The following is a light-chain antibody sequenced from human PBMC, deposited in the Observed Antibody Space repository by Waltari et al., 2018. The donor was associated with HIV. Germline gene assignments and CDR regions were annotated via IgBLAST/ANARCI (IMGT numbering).Light chain of an antibody. CDR1: QSVSNN. V-gene: IGKV3-15*01. Sequence: EIVMTQSPATLSGSPGDSVTLSCRASQSVSNNLAWYQQKPGQSPQLLISGASTRATGIPVTFSGRGSGTEFTLTISSLQSEDFAIYYCQQYNDWPLTFGGGTKVDI. J-gene: IGKJ4*01. CDR3: QQYNDWPLT. CDR2: GAS.